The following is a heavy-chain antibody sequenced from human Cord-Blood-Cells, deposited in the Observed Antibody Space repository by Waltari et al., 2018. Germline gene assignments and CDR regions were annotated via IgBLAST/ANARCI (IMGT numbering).Heavy chain of an antibody. J-gene: IGHJ3*02. CDR2: SNSDGSST. V-gene: IGHV3-74*01. CDR3: KGYCSGGSCFDAFDI. Sequence: EVQLVESGGGLVQPGGSLRLSCAASGFTFSSYWMHWVRQAPGKGLVWVSRSNSDGSSTSYADSVKGRFTISRDNAKNTLYLQMNSLRAEDTAVYYCKGYCSGGSCFDAFDIWGQGTMVTVSS. CDR1: GFTFSSYW. D-gene: IGHD2-15*01.